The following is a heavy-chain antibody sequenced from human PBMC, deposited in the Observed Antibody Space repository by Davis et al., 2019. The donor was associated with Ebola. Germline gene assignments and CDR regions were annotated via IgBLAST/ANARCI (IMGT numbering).Heavy chain of an antibody. Sequence: MPSETLSLTCTVSGGLIQSSSYYCGWVRQPPGEWLDWIGSVFFSGTTFYKSSLKSRVTISVDTSNNQFSLTLTSVTAADTAMYYCARNGRDNNAVWGQGTLVTVS. CDR2: VFFSGTT. J-gene: IGHJ4*02. D-gene: IGHD1-26*01. CDR3: ARNGRDNNAV. V-gene: IGHV4-39*01. CDR1: GGLIQSSSYY.